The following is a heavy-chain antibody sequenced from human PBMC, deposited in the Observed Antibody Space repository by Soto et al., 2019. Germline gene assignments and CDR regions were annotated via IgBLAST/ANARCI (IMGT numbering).Heavy chain of an antibody. CDR1: GFTFDDYA. D-gene: IGHD6-19*01. V-gene: IGHV3-9*01. Sequence: GGSLRLSCAASGFTFDDYAMHWVRQAPGKGLEWVSGISWNSGSIGYADSVKGRFTISRDNAKNSLYLQMNSLRAEDTALYYCVRVKETSGWGAFDYWGQGTLVTVSS. CDR3: VRVKETSGWGAFDY. CDR2: ISWNSGSI. J-gene: IGHJ4*02.